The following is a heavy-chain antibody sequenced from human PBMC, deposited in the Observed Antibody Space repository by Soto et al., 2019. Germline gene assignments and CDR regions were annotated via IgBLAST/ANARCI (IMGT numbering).Heavy chain of an antibody. Sequence: QVQLVEAGGGVVQPGRSLRLSCAASGFTFSSYGMHWVRQAPGKGLEWVAVIWYDGSNKYYADSVKGRFTISRDNSKNTLYLQMKSLRAEDTAVYYCARRPTNAYYYYYYMDVWGKGTTVTVSS. CDR1: GFTFSSYG. CDR3: ARRPTNAYYYYYYMDV. V-gene: IGHV3-33*01. D-gene: IGHD5-12*01. J-gene: IGHJ6*03. CDR2: IWYDGSNK.